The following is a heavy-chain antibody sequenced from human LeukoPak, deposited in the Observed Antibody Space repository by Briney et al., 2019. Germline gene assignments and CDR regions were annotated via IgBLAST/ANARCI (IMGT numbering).Heavy chain of an antibody. CDR2: ISWNSGSI. CDR3: AKGDLSIAAAGSFDY. CDR1: GFTFDDYA. D-gene: IGHD6-13*01. J-gene: IGHJ4*02. V-gene: IGHV3-9*01. Sequence: GGSLRLSCAASGFTFDDYAMHWVRQAPGKGLEWVSGISWNSGSIGYADSVKGRFTISRDNAKNSLFLQMNSLRAEDTALYYCAKGDLSIAAAGSFDYWGQGTLVTVSS.